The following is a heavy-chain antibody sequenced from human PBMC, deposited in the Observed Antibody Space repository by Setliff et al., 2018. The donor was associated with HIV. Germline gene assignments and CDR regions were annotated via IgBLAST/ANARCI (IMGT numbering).Heavy chain of an antibody. V-gene: IGHV3-73*01. J-gene: IGHJ4*02. CDR1: GFTFSGSA. D-gene: IGHD4-4*01. CDR3: ATMTTVTIAFDY. Sequence: GGSLRLSCAASGFTFSGSAMHWVRQASGKGLEWVGRIRSKPNNYATEYAASVKGRFTISRDDSKSTAYLQMNSLKTEDTAVYYCATMTTVTIAFDYWGQGTLVTVSS. CDR2: IRSKPNNYAT.